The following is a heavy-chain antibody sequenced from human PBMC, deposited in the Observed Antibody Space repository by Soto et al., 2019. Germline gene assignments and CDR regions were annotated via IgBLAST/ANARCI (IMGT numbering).Heavy chain of an antibody. D-gene: IGHD2-15*01. CDR1: GGTFSSYA. Sequence: SVKVSCKASGGTFSSYAISWVRQAPGQGLEWMGGIIPIFGTANYAQKFQGRVTITADESTSTAYMELSSLRSEDTAVYYCARDRGYCSGGSCYSGHVFDYRGQGTPVTVS. V-gene: IGHV1-69*13. CDR3: ARDRGYCSGGSCYSGHVFDY. CDR2: IIPIFGTA. J-gene: IGHJ4*02.